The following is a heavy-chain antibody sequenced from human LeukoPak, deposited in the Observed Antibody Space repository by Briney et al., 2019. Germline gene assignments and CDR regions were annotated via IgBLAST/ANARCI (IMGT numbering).Heavy chain of an antibody. CDR3: AKHTYYDFWSGQSDAFDI. CDR2: ISGSGGST. V-gene: IGHV3-23*01. Sequence: GGSLRLSCAASGFTFSSYAMSWVRRAPGKGLEWVSAISGSGGSTYYADSVKGRFAISRDNSKNTLYLQMNSLRAEDTAVYYCAKHTYYDFWSGQSDAFDIWGQGTMVTVSS. J-gene: IGHJ3*02. CDR1: GFTFSSYA. D-gene: IGHD3-3*01.